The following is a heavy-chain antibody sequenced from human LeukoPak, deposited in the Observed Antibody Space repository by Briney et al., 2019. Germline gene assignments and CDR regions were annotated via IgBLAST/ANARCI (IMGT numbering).Heavy chain of an antibody. CDR2: INHSGST. D-gene: IGHD5-18*01. J-gene: IGHJ4*02. CDR1: GGSFSGYY. Sequence: PSETLSLTCAVYGGSFSGYYWSWIRQPPGKGLEWIGEINHSGSTNYNPSLKSRVTISVDTSKNQFSLKLSSVTAADTAVYYCARDHSGYNYGFGYWGQGTLVTVSS. CDR3: ARDHSGYNYGFGY. V-gene: IGHV4-34*01.